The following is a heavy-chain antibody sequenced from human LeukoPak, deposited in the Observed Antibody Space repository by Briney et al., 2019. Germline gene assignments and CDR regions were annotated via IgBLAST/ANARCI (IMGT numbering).Heavy chain of an antibody. Sequence: GGSLRLSCAASGFTFSSYSMNWVREAPGKGLEWVSSISSSSGYIYYADSVKGRFTISRDNAKNSLYLQMNSLRAEDTAVYYCARDYRRGGPAFDIWGQGTMVTVSS. CDR1: GFTFSSYS. D-gene: IGHD3-16*02. V-gene: IGHV3-21*01. J-gene: IGHJ3*02. CDR3: ARDYRRGGPAFDI. CDR2: ISSSSGYI.